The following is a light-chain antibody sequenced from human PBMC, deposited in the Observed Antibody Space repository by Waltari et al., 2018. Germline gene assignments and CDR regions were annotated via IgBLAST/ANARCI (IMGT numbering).Light chain of an antibody. CDR2: GVS. CDR3: QQYGSSPSYT. J-gene: IGKJ2*01. V-gene: IGKV3-20*01. CDR1: QSVSSSY. Sequence: EIVLTQSPGTLSLSPGERATLSCRASQSVSSSYLAWYQQKPGQAPRLLIYGVSSRATGIPDRFSGSGSGTDFTLTISRLEPEDFAVYYCQQYGSSPSYTFGQGTKLEI.